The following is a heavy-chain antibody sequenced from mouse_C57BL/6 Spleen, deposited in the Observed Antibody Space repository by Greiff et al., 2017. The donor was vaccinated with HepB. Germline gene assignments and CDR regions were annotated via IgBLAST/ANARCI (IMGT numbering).Heavy chain of an antibody. Sequence: VQLQQSGPELVKPGASVKISCKASGYAFSSSWLNWVKQRPGKGLEWIGRIYPGDGDTNYNGKFKGKATLTADKSSSTAYMQLRSLTSEDAAVYFCARYGNWDYWGQGTTLTVSS. V-gene: IGHV1-82*01. CDR2: IYPGDGDT. CDR1: GYAFSSSW. J-gene: IGHJ2*01. D-gene: IGHD2-1*01. CDR3: ARYGNWDY.